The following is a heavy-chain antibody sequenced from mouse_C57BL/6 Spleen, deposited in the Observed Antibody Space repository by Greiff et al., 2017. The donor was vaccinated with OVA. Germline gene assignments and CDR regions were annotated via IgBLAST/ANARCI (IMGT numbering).Heavy chain of an antibody. J-gene: IGHJ2*01. CDR2: IDPSDSET. CDR3: ARGTTVVANDY. CDR1: GYTFTSYW. D-gene: IGHD1-1*01. Sequence: VQLQQPGAELVRPGSSVKLSCKASGYTFTSYWMHWVKQRPIQGLEWIGNIDPSDSETHYNQKFKDKATLTVDKSSSTAYMQLSSLTSEDSAVYYCARGTTVVANDYWGQGTTLTVSS. V-gene: IGHV1-52*01.